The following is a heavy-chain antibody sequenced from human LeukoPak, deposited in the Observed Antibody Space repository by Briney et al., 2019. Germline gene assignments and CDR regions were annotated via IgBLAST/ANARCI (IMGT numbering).Heavy chain of an antibody. D-gene: IGHD3-22*01. J-gene: IGHJ4*02. V-gene: IGHV4-4*02. Sequence: SETLSLTCAVSGGSISSSNWWSWVRQPPGKGLEWIGEIYHSGSTNYNPSLKSRVTISVDKSKNQFSLKLSSVTAADTAVYYCARGSPPSYYYDSSGYYPNVAFDYWGQGTLVTVSS. CDR2: IYHSGST. CDR3: ARGSPPSYYYDSSGYYPNVAFDY. CDR1: GGSISSSNW.